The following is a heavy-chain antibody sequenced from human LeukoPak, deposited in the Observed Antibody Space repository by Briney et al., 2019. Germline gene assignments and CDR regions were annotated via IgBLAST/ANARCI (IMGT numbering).Heavy chain of an antibody. CDR2: ISDSGSHI. J-gene: IGHJ4*02. D-gene: IGHD2-8*02. V-gene: IGHV3-21*01. Sequence: GGSLRLSCAASGFTFNTYSMNWVRQAPGKGLEWVSSISDSGSHIYYADSVKGRFTISRDNAKKLLYLQMDSLRAEDTAVYYCATDIVQVVGGATDYWGQGTLVTVSS. CDR3: ATDIVQVVGGATDY. CDR1: GFTFNTYS.